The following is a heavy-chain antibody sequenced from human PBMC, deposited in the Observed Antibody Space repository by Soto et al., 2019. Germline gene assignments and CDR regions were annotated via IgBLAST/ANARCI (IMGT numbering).Heavy chain of an antibody. V-gene: IGHV1-69*13. J-gene: IGHJ6*02. CDR2: IIPIFGTA. D-gene: IGHD3-10*01. CDR3: AANLLHYYYYYGMDV. CDR1: GGTFSSYA. Sequence: ASVKVSCKASGGTFSSYAISWVRQAPGQGLEWMGGIIPIFGTANYAQKFQGRVTITADESTSTAYMELSSLRSEDTAVYYCAANLLHYYYYYGMDVWGQGTTVTVSS.